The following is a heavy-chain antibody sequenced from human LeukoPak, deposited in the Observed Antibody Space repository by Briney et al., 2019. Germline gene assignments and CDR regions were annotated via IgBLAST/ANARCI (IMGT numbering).Heavy chain of an antibody. Sequence: GGSLRLSCATSGFTFGPNAMSWVRQAPGKGPEWVSALSGSGSRTYYSDSVKGRFTISRDNSRNTLYLQMNSLRAEDTALYYCAKLSGSDWNLLVFDYWGQGTLVTVSS. CDR1: GFTFGPNA. J-gene: IGHJ4*02. V-gene: IGHV3-23*01. CDR3: AKLSGSDWNLLVFDY. CDR2: LSGSGSRT. D-gene: IGHD6-19*01.